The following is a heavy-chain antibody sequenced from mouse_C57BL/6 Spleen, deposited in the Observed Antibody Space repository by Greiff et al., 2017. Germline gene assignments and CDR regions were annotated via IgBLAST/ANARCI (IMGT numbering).Heavy chain of an antibody. J-gene: IGHJ4*01. D-gene: IGHD1-1*01. CDR1: GYTFTSYW. CDR3: ARSSTTDPYYYAMDY. CDR2: IYPSDSET. V-gene: IGHV1-61*01. Sequence: VQLQQSGAELVRPGSSVKLSCKASGYTFTSYWMDWVKQRPGQGLEWIGNIYPSDSETHYNQKFKDKATLTVDKSSSTAYMQLSSLTSEDSAVYYCARSSTTDPYYYAMDYWGQGTSVTVSS.